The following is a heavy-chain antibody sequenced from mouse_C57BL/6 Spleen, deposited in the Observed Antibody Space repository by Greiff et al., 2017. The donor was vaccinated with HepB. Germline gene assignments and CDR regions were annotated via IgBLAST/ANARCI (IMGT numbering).Heavy chain of an antibody. J-gene: IGHJ4*01. D-gene: IGHD4-1*01. CDR1: GYTFTSYG. CDR3: ARESPRGLGHAMDY. V-gene: IGHV1-81*01. CDR2: IYPRSGNT. Sequence: VQLQQSGAELARPGASVKLSCKASGYTFTSYGISWVKQRTGQGLEWIGEIYPRSGNTYYNEKFKGKATLTADKSSSTAYMELRSLTSEDSAVYFWARESPRGLGHAMDYWGQGTSVTVSS.